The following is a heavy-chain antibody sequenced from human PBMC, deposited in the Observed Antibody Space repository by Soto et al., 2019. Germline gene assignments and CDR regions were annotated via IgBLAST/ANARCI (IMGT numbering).Heavy chain of an antibody. CDR3: ARGRTHVVPAAHRAGDAFDI. V-gene: IGHV3-13*01. Sequence: GGSLRLSCAASGFTFSSYDMHWVRQATGKGLEWVSAIGTAGDTYYPGSVKGRFTISRENAKNSLYLQMNSLRAGDTAVYYCARGRTHVVPAAHRAGDAFDIWGQGTMVTVSS. D-gene: IGHD2-2*01. J-gene: IGHJ3*02. CDR2: IGTAGDT. CDR1: GFTFSSYD.